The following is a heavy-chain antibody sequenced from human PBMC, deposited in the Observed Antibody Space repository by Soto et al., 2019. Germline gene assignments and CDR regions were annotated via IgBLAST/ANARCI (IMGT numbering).Heavy chain of an antibody. J-gene: IGHJ5*02. D-gene: IGHD3-10*01. Sequence: ENFQGRVTMTTDASTNTAYMALRSLRSDDTAVYYCARVGYYYGPGSYVFDPWGQGTLVTVSS. CDR3: ARVGYYYGPGSYVFDP. V-gene: IGHV1-18*01.